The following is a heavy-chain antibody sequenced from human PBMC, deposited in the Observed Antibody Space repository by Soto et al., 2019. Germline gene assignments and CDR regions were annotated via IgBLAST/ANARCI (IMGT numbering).Heavy chain of an antibody. CDR2: IIPIFGTA. CDR1: GFTFTSSA. V-gene: IGHV1-69*13. J-gene: IGHJ6*02. D-gene: IGHD3-10*01. CDR3: ASYYYGSGSYYPHPYYYYSYGMDV. Sequence: SVKVSCKASGFTFTSSAVQWVRQAPGQGLEWMGGIIPIFGTANYAQKFQGRVTITADESTSTAYMELSSLRSEDTAVYYCASYYYGSGSYYPHPYYYYSYGMDVWGQGTTVTVSS.